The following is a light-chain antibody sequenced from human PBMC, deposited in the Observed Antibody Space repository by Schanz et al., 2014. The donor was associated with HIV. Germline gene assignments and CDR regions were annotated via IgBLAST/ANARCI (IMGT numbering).Light chain of an antibody. CDR1: ESISSN. Sequence: EIVMTQSPASLSVSPGERATLSCRASESISSNLAWYQQRPGQAPRLLIHGASTRATGIPATFSGSGSGTEFTLTINDLQSEDFAVYYCQQYNNWPITFGQGTRLEIK. CDR2: GAS. J-gene: IGKJ5*01. CDR3: QQYNNWPIT. V-gene: IGKV3-15*01.